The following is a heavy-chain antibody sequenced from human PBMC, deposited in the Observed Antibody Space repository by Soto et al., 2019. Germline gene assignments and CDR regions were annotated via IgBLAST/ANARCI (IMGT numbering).Heavy chain of an antibody. CDR1: GYSISSGYY. J-gene: IGHJ6*02. Sequence: SETLSLTCAVSGYSISSGYYWGWIRQPPGKGLEWIGSIYHSGSTYYNPSLKSRVTISVDTSKNQFSLKLSSVTAADTAVYYCARAPSDFWSGYSNGDYGMDVWGQGTTVTVSS. CDR3: ARAPSDFWSGYSNGDYGMDV. V-gene: IGHV4-38-2*01. CDR2: IYHSGST. D-gene: IGHD3-3*01.